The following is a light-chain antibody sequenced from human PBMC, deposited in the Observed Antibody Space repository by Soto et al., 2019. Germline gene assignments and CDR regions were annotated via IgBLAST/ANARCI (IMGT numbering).Light chain of an antibody. CDR3: QQYGSSPWT. CDR1: QSVSSNS. V-gene: IGKV3-20*01. Sequence: IVLTQSPDTLSLTPGDRATLSCRATQSVSSNSLAWYQQKPGQAPRLLIYAAATRATGIPDRFSGSGSGTDFTLTISRLEPEDFAVYCCQQYGSSPWTFGQGTKVDI. CDR2: AAA. J-gene: IGKJ1*01.